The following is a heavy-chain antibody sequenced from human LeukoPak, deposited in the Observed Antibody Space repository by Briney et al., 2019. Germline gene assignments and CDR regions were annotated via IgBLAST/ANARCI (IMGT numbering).Heavy chain of an antibody. D-gene: IGHD5-24*01. J-gene: IGHJ4*02. CDR3: ARRVTYGNTFDS. CDR1: GDSTSSTLYF. V-gene: IGHV4-39*01. Sequence: PSETLSLACTVSGDSTSSTLYFWGWIRQPPGKGLEWFGHIYYTGTTYYNPSLKSRATISVDTSKNQFSLKLNSVTAADTATYYCARRVTYGNTFDSWGQGTLVTVSS. CDR2: IYYTGTT.